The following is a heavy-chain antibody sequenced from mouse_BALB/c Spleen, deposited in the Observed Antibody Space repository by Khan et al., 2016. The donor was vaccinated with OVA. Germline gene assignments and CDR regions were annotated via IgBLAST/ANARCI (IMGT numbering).Heavy chain of an antibody. D-gene: IGHD1-1*01. CDR3: ARITYKEGSN. CDR2: IDPANGYT. CDR1: GFNIKDTY. Sequence: VRLQQSGAELVKPGASVKLSCTTSGFNIKDTYIHWVKQSPEQGLEWIGRIDPANGYTKFDPKFQGKVTITTDTSSNTAYLPPSSLTSEDTAVDYGARITYKEGSNGGQGTLVNVSS. V-gene: IGHV14-3*02. J-gene: IGHJ3*01.